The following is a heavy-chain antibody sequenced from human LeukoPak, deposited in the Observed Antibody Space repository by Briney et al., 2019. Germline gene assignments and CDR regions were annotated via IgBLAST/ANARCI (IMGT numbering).Heavy chain of an antibody. D-gene: IGHD3-9*01. J-gene: IGHJ4*02. CDR1: GFTFSSYW. CDR3: ARVGYDILTGCYYFDY. CDR2: IKQDGSEK. Sequence: PGGSLRLSCAASGFTFSSYWMSWVRQAPGKGLEWVANIKQDGSEKYYVDSVKGRFTISRDNAKNSLYLQMNSLRAEDTAVYYCARVGYDILTGCYYFDYWGQGTLVTVSS. V-gene: IGHV3-7*01.